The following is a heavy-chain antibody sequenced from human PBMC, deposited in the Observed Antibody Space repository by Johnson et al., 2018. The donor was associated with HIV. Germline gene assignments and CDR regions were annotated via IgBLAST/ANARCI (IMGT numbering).Heavy chain of an antibody. CDR2: IAYDGSNK. Sequence: QVQLVESGGGVVQPGRSLRLSCVASGFTFSSFALNWVRQAPGKGLEWMAVIAYDGSNKYYADSVKGRFTISRDNSKNTLYLQMSDLRAEDTAVYYCAKDISSVNKIRGLIAPALENHGMDVWGQGTMVTVS. CDR1: GFTFSSFA. V-gene: IGHV3-30-3*01. J-gene: IGHJ3*01. CDR3: AKDISSVNKIRGLIAPALENHGMDV. D-gene: IGHD3-10*01.